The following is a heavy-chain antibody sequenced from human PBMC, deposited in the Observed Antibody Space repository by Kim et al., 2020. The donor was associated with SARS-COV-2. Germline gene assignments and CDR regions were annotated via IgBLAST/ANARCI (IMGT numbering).Heavy chain of an antibody. Sequence: KSYAGSGKGRFTISRDNSKNTLYLQMNRLRAEDTAVYYWARTPSYYYGMDVWGQGPTVTVSS. CDR3: ARTPSYYYGMDV. J-gene: IGHJ6*02. CDR2: K. V-gene: IGHV3-33*01.